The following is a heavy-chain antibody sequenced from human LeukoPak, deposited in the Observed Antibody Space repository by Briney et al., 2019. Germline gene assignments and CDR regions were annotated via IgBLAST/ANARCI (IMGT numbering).Heavy chain of an antibody. CDR1: GGSISSYY. CDR3: ARDLGSFNWFDP. J-gene: IGHJ5*02. V-gene: IGHV4-59*01. Sequence: PSETLSLTCTVSGGSISSYYWSWIRQPPGKGLEWIGYIYYSGSTNYNPSLKSRVTISVDTSKNQFSLKLSSVTAADTAVYYCARDLGSFNWFDPWGQGTLVTVSS. D-gene: IGHD6-13*01. CDR2: IYYSGST.